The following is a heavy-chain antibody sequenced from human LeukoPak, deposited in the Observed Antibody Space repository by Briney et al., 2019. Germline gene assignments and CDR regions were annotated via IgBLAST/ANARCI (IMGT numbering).Heavy chain of an antibody. Sequence: SSETLSLTCAVNGESFNGYYRTWIRQSPGKGLEWIGEVNDIGHTNYNESLKSRGTISIETSKKKFSLKLSSVTAADTAVYYCARGEGNDYVWGSYYYYLDVWGKGTTVTVSS. CDR3: ARGEGNDYVWGSYYYYLDV. CDR2: VNDIGHT. J-gene: IGHJ6*03. V-gene: IGHV4-34*01. CDR1: GESFNGYY. D-gene: IGHD3-16*01.